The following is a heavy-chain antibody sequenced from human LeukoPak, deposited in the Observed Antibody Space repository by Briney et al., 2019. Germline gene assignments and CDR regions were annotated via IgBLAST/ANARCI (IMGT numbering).Heavy chain of an antibody. CDR2: MFYSGTT. Sequence: QASETLSLTCTVAGDSMSGYYWSWIRQPPVKGLEWIGYMFYSGTTRYNPSLKSRVTISADTSRNHFSLKLYSVTAADTAVYYCARHDDYPGFGSGFDPWGQGSLVTVSS. J-gene: IGHJ5*02. CDR1: GDSMSGYY. CDR3: ARHDDYPGFGSGFDP. D-gene: IGHD3-16*01. V-gene: IGHV4-59*08.